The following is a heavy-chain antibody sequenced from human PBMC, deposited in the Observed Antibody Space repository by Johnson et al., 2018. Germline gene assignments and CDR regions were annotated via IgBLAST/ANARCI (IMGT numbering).Heavy chain of an antibody. CDR1: GYTFTSYA. CDR2: INAGNGNT. J-gene: IGHJ6*03. V-gene: IGHV1-3*01. CDR3: ARDRATTTSYYYSYMDV. Sequence: QVQLVQSGAEVKKPGASVKVSCKASGYTFTSYAMHWVRQAPGQRLEWMGWINAGNGNTKYSQKFQGRVTITRDTSASTAYMELSSLRSEDTAVYYCARDRATTTSYYYSYMDVWGKGTTVTVSS. D-gene: IGHD4-17*01.